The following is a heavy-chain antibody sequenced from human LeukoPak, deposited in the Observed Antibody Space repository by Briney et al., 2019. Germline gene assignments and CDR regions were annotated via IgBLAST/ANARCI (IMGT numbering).Heavy chain of an antibody. J-gene: IGHJ4*02. D-gene: IGHD6-19*01. CDR2: ISGSSGII. V-gene: IGHV3-48*01. CDR3: ARSHSSGSY. CDR1: GFTFNTYT. Sequence: GGSLRLSCAASGFTFNTYTMNWVRQAPGKGLEWVSYISGSSGIIDYADSVRGRFTISRDNAKNSLYLQMNSLRAEDTAVYYCARSHSSGSYWGQGTLVTVSS.